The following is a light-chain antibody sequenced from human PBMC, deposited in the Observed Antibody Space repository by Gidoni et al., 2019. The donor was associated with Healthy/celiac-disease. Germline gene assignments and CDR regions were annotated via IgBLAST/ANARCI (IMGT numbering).Light chain of an antibody. Sequence: EIVLTQSPATLSLSPGERATLSCRASQIVSSYLAWYQQKPGQAPRLLIYDASNRATGIPARFSGSGSGTDFTLTISILEPEDFAVYYCQQRSNWPITFGQGTRLEIK. V-gene: IGKV3-11*01. CDR1: QIVSSY. CDR3: QQRSNWPIT. CDR2: DAS. J-gene: IGKJ5*01.